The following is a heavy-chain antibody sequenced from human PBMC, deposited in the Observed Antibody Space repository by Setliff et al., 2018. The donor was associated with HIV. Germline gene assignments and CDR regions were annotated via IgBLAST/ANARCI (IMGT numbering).Heavy chain of an antibody. V-gene: IGHV4-59*08. J-gene: IGHJ4*02. CDR3: ARHRAVAGANYFDF. Sequence: GSLRLSCAASGFTFSSYEMNWVRQAPGKGLEWIGCIYQSGSTYYNVSLKSRVIISVDTSKNQFSLKLNSVTAADTAIYYCARHRAVAGANYFDFWGQGTLVTVSS. CDR2: IYQSGST. D-gene: IGHD6-19*01. CDR1: GFTFSSYE.